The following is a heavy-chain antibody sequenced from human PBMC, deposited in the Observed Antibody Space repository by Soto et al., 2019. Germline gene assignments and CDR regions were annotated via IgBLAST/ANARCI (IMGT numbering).Heavy chain of an antibody. CDR1: GYTLSTYW. Sequence: GGSLRLSCAASGYTLSTYWMIWVRQAPGKGLEWVANIKQDGSEKYYVDSVKGRFTISRDNAKNSLYLQMNSLRAEDTAVYYCARVYGDYLDAFDIWGQGTMVTVSS. D-gene: IGHD4-17*01. V-gene: IGHV3-7*05. CDR3: ARVYGDYLDAFDI. J-gene: IGHJ3*02. CDR2: IKQDGSEK.